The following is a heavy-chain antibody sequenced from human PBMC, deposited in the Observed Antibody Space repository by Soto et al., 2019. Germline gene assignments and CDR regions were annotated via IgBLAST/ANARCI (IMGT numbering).Heavy chain of an antibody. CDR3: ARDGREICSGHYNAWDG. V-gene: IGHV1-18*04. CDR2: ISGYNGDT. J-gene: IGHJ6*04. D-gene: IGHD6-25*01. Sequence: ASVKVSCKASGYTFTNYGISWVRQAPAQGLECMGWISGYNGDTNYAQKFQGRVTMTTDTSTSTAYMELRSLRSDDTAVYYCARDGREICSGHYNAWDGWHKETTVAAAS. CDR1: GYTFTNYG.